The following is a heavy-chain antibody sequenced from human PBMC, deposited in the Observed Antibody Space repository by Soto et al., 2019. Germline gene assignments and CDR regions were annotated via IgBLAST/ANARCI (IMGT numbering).Heavy chain of an antibody. CDR2: ISGSGGST. J-gene: IGHJ3*02. CDR3: RKRERELGGWDAFDI. Sequence: EVQLLESGRGLVQPGGSLRLSCAASGFTFSSYAMSWVRQAPGKGLEWVSTISGSGGSTYYADSVKGRFTISRDNSKNTLYLKMNSLRGEDTAVYYCRKRERELGGWDAFDIWGQGTMVTVSS. CDR1: GFTFSSYA. D-gene: IGHD1-26*01. V-gene: IGHV3-23*01.